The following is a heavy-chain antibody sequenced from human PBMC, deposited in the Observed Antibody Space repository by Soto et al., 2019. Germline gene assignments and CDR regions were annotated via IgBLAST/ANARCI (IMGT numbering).Heavy chain of an antibody. CDR1: GGSFSGYY. D-gene: IGHD2-21*01. CDR3: ARAGQRILLWPGSPRFDP. V-gene: IGHV4-34*01. CDR2: INHSGST. Sequence: QVQLQQWGAGLLKPSETLSLTCAVYGGSFSGYYWSWIRQPPGKGLEWIGEINHSGSTNYNPSLKSRVTISVDTSKNKFSLMLSSVTAADTAVYYCARAGQRILLWPGSPRFDPWGQGTLVTVSS. J-gene: IGHJ5*02.